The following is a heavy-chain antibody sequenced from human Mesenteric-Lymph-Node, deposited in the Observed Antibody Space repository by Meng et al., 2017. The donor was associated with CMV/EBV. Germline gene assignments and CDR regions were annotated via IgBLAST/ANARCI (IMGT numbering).Heavy chain of an antibody. J-gene: IGHJ4*02. V-gene: IGHV3-15*07. Sequence: EVQLVESGGGLVKPGGSLRLSCVASDFTLNGAWMNWVRQAPGKGLEWVGRVKSASAGGAADAAAPVKGRFTASRDDSRKTVHLQMDNLKIEDTAVYYCTTGWDQYFDFWGQGALVTVSS. CDR2: VKSASAGGAA. CDR1: DFTLNGAW. D-gene: IGHD1-26*01. CDR3: TTGWDQYFDF.